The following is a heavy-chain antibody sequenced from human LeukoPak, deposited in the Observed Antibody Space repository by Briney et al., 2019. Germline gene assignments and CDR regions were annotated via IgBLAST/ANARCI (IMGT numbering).Heavy chain of an antibody. CDR2: IYHSGST. Sequence: PSETLSLTCTVSGYSISSGYYWGWIRQPPGKGLEWIGSIYHSGSTYYNPSLKSRVTISVDTSKNQFSLKLSSVTAADTAVYYCAREGSSGSYYYWGQGTLVTVSS. J-gene: IGHJ4*02. CDR1: GYSISSGYY. V-gene: IGHV4-38-2*02. CDR3: AREGSSGSYYY. D-gene: IGHD1-26*01.